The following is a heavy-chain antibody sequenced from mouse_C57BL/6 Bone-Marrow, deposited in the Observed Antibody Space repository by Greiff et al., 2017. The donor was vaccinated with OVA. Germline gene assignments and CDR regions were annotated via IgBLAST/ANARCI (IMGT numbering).Heavy chain of an antibody. V-gene: IGHV2-5*01. D-gene: IGHD1-1*01. J-gene: IGHJ1*03. Sequence: VQLQESGPGLVQPSQSLSITCTVSGFSLTSYGVHWVRQSPGKGLEWLGVIWRGGSTDYNAAFMSRLSITKDNSKSQVFFKMNSLQADDTALYYCAKNAPYYYGSSPWYFDVWGTGTTVTVSS. CDR1: GFSLTSYG. CDR3: AKNAPYYYGSSPWYFDV. CDR2: IWRGGST.